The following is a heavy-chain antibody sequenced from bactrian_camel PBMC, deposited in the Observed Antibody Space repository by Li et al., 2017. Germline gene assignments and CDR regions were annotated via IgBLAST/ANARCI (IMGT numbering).Heavy chain of an antibody. D-gene: IGHD5*01. CDR1: AFTSSSHC. CDR3: AAFNTGWG. J-gene: IGHJ4*01. Sequence: VQLVESGEGSVQAGGSLRLSCEVSAFTSSSHCVGWFRQAAGKEREGVAAIDSDGGTTYKEKGRFTISRDNAKKMVYLQMNSLKSEDTALYFCAAFNTGWGWGQGTQVTVS. CDR2: IDSDGGTT. V-gene: IGHV3S40*01.